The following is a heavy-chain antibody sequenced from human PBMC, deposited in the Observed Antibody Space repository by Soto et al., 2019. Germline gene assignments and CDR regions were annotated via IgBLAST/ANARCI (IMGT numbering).Heavy chain of an antibody. D-gene: IGHD1-26*01. J-gene: IGHJ4*02. CDR3: TKADAGGSYDY. Sequence: QVQLVESGGGVVQPGRSLRLSCAASGFTFSGYAMHWVRQAPGKGLEWVTLMSYDGSNKYYADFVKGRFTISRDNSKNTLYLQMKSLRAEDSDVYYCTKADAGGSYDYWGLGTLVTVSS. CDR2: MSYDGSNK. CDR1: GFTFSGYA. V-gene: IGHV3-30*18.